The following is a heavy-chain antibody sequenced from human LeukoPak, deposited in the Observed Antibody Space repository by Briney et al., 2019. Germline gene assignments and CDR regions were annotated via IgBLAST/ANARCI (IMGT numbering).Heavy chain of an antibody. J-gene: IGHJ4*02. CDR3: AKKGYSNGWRDSYYFDC. CDR2: IRSDGSNK. CDR1: GFTFSSCG. Sequence: GSLSLSCAASGFTFSSCGMHWVRQAPGKGLEWVAFIRSDGSNKYYADSVKGRFTISRDNSKLYLQMNSLRAEDTAVYYCAKKGYSNGWRDSYYFDCWGQGTLVTVSS. V-gene: IGHV3-30*02. D-gene: IGHD6-19*01.